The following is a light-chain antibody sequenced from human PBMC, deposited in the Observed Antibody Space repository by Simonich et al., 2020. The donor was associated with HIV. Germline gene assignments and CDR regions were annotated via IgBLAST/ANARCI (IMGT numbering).Light chain of an antibody. CDR3: LQHNSYPPT. CDR1: QSISNY. Sequence: DIQMTQSPSSLSASVGDRVTITCRASQSISNYLNWYQQKPGKAPKLLIYDASNLETGVPSRFSGSGSGTEFTLTISSLQPEDFATYYCLQHNSYPPTFGGGTKVEIK. V-gene: IGKV1-17*01. CDR2: DAS. J-gene: IGKJ4*01.